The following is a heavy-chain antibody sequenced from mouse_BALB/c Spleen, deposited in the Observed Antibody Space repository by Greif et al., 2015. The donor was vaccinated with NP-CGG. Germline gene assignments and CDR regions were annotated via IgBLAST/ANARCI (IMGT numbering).Heavy chain of an antibody. V-gene: IGHV1-7*01. D-gene: IGHD3-3*01. Sequence: VQLQQSGAELAKSGASVKMSCKTSGYTFTSYWMHWVKRRPGQGLEWIGYINPSTGYTEYNQKFKDKATLTADKSSSTAFMQLSSLTSEDSAVYYCARGRDGDYWGQGTTLTVSS. J-gene: IGHJ2*01. CDR1: GYTFTSYW. CDR2: INPSTGYT. CDR3: ARGRDGDY.